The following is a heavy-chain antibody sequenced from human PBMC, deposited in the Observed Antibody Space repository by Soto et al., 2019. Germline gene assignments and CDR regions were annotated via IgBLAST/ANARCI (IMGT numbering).Heavy chain of an antibody. Sequence: QVQLVQSGAEVKKPGASVKVSCKASGYTFTSYGISWVRQAPGQGLEWMGWISAYNGNTNYAQKLQGRVTMTTDTSTSTAYRELRSLRSDDTAVYYCARVSRLTSRYYYYGMDVWGQGTTVTVSS. D-gene: IGHD2-2*01. CDR2: ISAYNGNT. CDR3: ARVSRLTSRYYYYGMDV. J-gene: IGHJ6*02. CDR1: GYTFTSYG. V-gene: IGHV1-18*01.